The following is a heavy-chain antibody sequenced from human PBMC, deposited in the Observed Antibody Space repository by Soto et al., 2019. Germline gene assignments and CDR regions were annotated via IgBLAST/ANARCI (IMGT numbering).Heavy chain of an antibody. CDR1: GGSISSSSYY. CDR3: ARPTRDYRDYVWFDP. D-gene: IGHD4-17*01. J-gene: IGHJ5*02. V-gene: IGHV4-39*01. Sequence: QLQLQESGPGLVKPSETLSLTCTVSGGSISSSSYYWGWIRQPPGKGLEWIGSIYYSGSTYYNPSLKSRVTISVDTSKNQFSLKLSSVTAADTAVDYCARPTRDYRDYVWFDPWGQGTLVTVSS. CDR2: IYYSGST.